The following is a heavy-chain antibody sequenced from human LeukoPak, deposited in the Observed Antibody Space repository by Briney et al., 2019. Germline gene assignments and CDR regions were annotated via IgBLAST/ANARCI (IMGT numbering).Heavy chain of an antibody. CDR2: INSGSTYT. V-gene: IGHV3-21*01. D-gene: IGHD1-1*01. CDR1: GFTFSSYM. Sequence: KLGGSLRLSCAASGFTFSSYMMNWVRQAPGKGLEWVSSINSGSTYTYYTESVKGRFTVSRDNAKNSLFLQMNSLRAKDTAIYYCARSLTTLTYEGYWGQGTLVTVSS. J-gene: IGHJ4*02. CDR3: ARSLTTLTYEGY.